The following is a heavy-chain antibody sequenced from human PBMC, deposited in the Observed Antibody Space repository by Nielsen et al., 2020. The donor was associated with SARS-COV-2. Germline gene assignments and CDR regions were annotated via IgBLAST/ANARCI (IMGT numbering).Heavy chain of an antibody. Sequence: SETLSLTCAVSGGSISSNNWWSWVRQPPGKGLEWIGEIYHRGSTNYSPSLKTRVTISVDKSKNQFSLELRSVTAADTAVYYCAREIEWNFFDYWGQGTLATVSS. CDR2: IYHRGST. D-gene: IGHD1-7*01. CDR1: GGSISSNNW. CDR3: AREIEWNFFDY. J-gene: IGHJ4*02. V-gene: IGHV4-4*02.